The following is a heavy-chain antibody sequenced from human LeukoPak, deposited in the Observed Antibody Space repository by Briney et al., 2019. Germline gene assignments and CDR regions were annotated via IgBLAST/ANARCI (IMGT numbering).Heavy chain of an antibody. CDR3: ARDADPMTTVTTLGY. D-gene: IGHD4-17*01. V-gene: IGHV3-33*01. CDR2: IWYDGSNK. J-gene: IGHJ4*02. Sequence: GRSLTLSCAASGFTFSSYGMHWVRQAPGKGREGVAVIWYDGSNKYYADSVKGRFTISRDNSKHTLYLQMNSLRAEDTAVYYCARDADPMTTVTTLGYWGQGPLVTVSS. CDR1: GFTFSSYG.